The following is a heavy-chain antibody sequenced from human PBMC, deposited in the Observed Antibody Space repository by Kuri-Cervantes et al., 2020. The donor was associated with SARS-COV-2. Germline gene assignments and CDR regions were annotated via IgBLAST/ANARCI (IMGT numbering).Heavy chain of an antibody. V-gene: IGHV3-33*08. CDR3: AREGIQLWEGIYYYYYGMDV. Sequence: GGSLRLSCAASGFTLSSYGMHWVRQAPGKGLEWVAVIWYDGSNKYYADSVKGRFTISRDSSKNTLYLQMNSLRAEDTAVYYCAREGIQLWEGIYYYYYGMDVWGQGTTVTVSS. CDR1: GFTLSSYG. D-gene: IGHD5-18*01. J-gene: IGHJ6*02. CDR2: IWYDGSNK.